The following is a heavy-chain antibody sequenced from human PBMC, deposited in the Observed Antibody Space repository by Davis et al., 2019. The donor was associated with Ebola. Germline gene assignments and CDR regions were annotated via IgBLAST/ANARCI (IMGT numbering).Heavy chain of an antibody. Sequence: GGSLRLSCAASGFTVSSNYMSWVRQAPGKGLEWVSAISGSGGSTYYADSVKGRFTISRDNSKNTLYLQMNSLRAEDTAVYYCAKAYSPSGAFLEWLDYYYYGMDVWGQGTTVTVSS. J-gene: IGHJ6*02. V-gene: IGHV3-23*01. CDR1: GFTVSSNY. D-gene: IGHD3-3*01. CDR2: ISGSGGST. CDR3: AKAYSPSGAFLEWLDYYYYGMDV.